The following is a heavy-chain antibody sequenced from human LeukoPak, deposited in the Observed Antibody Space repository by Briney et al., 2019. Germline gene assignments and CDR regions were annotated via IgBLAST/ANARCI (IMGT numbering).Heavy chain of an antibody. Sequence: GGSLRLSCAASGFTFSSYSMNWVRQAPGKGLEWVSSISSSSSYIYYADSVKGRFTISRDNAKNSLYLQMNSLRAEDTAVYYCARVTKKYYYGSGSYWLDYWGQGTLVTVSS. V-gene: IGHV3-21*01. D-gene: IGHD3-10*01. CDR1: GFTFSSYS. CDR2: ISSSSSYI. CDR3: ARVTKKYYYGSGSYWLDY. J-gene: IGHJ4*02.